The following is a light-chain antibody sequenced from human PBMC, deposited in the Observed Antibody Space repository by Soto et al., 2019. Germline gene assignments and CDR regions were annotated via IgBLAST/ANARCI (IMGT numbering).Light chain of an antibody. CDR2: GAS. CDR1: QSVSSSY. V-gene: IGKV3-20*01. J-gene: IGKJ1*01. Sequence: EIVLTQSPGTLSLSPGERATLSCRASQSVSSSYLAWYQQKPGQAPRLLIYGASSRATGSPDRCSGSGSGTDVTLTISRLEPEDFAVYYCQQYGSSLTWTFGQGTKVDIK. CDR3: QQYGSSLTWT.